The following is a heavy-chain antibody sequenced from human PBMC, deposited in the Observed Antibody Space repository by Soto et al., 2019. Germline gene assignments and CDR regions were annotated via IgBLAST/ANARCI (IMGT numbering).Heavy chain of an antibody. D-gene: IGHD2-21*01. CDR3: TRGVRGAYGVDL. J-gene: IGHJ3*01. V-gene: IGHV3-74*01. CDR2: IYTDGSRT. Sequence: VQLVESGGGLVQRGGSLRINCAASGFTFSSHWMHWVRQAPGKGLLWVSRIYTDGSRTNYADYVKGRFTISRDNGKNTLYLDMSSLRVEETGIYYCTRGVRGAYGVDLLCQGTMVTFSS. CDR1: GFTFSSHW.